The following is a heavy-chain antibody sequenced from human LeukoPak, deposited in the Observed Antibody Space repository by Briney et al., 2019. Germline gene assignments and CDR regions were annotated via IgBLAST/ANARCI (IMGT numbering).Heavy chain of an antibody. D-gene: IGHD3-10*01. CDR3: AKEARGVIDY. V-gene: IGHV3-74*01. J-gene: IGHJ4*02. Sequence: GSLRLSCAASGFTFSSYWMYWVRQAPGKGLVWVSRINTDGRTTNYADSVKGRFTISRDNSKNTLYLQMNSLRAEDTAVYYCAKEARGVIDYWGQGTLVTVSS. CDR2: INTDGRTT. CDR1: GFTFSSYW.